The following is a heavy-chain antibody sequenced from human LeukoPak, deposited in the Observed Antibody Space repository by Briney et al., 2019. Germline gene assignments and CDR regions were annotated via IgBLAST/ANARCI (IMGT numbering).Heavy chain of an antibody. CDR2: VDGDGSTT. D-gene: IGHD4-17*01. Sequence: PGGSLRLSCAASGFTFTSYWMHWVRQAPGKGLVWVSRVDGDGSTTTYADSVKGRFTISRDNAKNSLYLQMNSLRAEDTAVYYCARDPLGDYAGYFDYWGQGTLVTVSS. CDR3: ARDPLGDYAGYFDY. CDR1: GFTFTSYW. J-gene: IGHJ4*02. V-gene: IGHV3-74*01.